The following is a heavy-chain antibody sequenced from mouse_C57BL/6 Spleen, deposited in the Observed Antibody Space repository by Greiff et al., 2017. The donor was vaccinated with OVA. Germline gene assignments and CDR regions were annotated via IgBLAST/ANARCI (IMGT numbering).Heavy chain of an antibody. V-gene: IGHV1-55*01. CDR1: GYTFTSYW. D-gene: IGHD1-1*01. J-gene: IGHJ3*01. CDR2: IYPGSGST. CDR3: AREDYYYGSSQGWFAY. Sequence: QVQLQQPGAELVKPGASVKMSCKASGYTFTSYWLTWVKQRPGQGLEWIGDIYPGSGSTNYNEKFKSKATLTVDTSSSTAYMQLSSLTSEDSAVYYCAREDYYYGSSQGWFAYWGQGTLVTVSA.